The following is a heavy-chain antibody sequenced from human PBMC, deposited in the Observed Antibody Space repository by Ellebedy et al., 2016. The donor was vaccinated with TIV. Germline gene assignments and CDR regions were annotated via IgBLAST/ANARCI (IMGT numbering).Heavy chain of an antibody. D-gene: IGHD4-17*01. Sequence: SETLSLTXTVAGAAVGSSRYYWSWIRQSPGKGLEWIGYIYYSGMSDGNPSLKSRASISIDTSKNEFSLTLTSVTAADTAVYYCARDSGDLGLPDFWGQGILVTVSS. CDR2: IYYSGMS. CDR3: ARDSGDLGLPDF. V-gene: IGHV4-61*01. CDR1: GAAVGSSRYY. J-gene: IGHJ4*02.